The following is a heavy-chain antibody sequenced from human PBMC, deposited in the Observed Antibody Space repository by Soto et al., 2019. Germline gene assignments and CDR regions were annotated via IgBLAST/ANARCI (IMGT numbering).Heavy chain of an antibody. V-gene: IGHV6-1*01. CDR3: ARSGNEGAIDY. J-gene: IGHJ4*02. D-gene: IGHD1-26*01. Sequence: PSQTLSLTCAISGDSVSSKSAAWYWIRQSPSRGLEWLGRTYYRSKWYNEYALSLRSRITINPDTSKNQFSLQLNSVTPEDTGVYYCARSGNEGAIDYWGQGSLVTVSS. CDR1: GDSVSSKSAA. CDR2: TYYRSKWYN.